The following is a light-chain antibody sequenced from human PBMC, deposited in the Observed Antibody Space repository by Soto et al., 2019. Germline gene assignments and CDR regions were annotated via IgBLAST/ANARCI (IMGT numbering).Light chain of an antibody. V-gene: IGKV3-15*01. J-gene: IGKJ1*01. CDR3: QQYNNWPPWT. Sequence: EIVMTQSPATLSVSPGERATLSCRASQSVSSNLAWYQQRPGQAPRLLIYGASTRATGIPARFSGSGSGTEFALTFHNLQSEDFAVYCCQQYNNWPPWTFRQGTKVEIK. CDR1: QSVSSN. CDR2: GAS.